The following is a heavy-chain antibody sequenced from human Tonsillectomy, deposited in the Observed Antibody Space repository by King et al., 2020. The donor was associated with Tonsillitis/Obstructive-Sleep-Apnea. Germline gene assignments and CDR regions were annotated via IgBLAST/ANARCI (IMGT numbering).Heavy chain of an antibody. V-gene: IGHV3-43*02. CDR1: GFTFGDYA. Sequence: QLVQSGGGVVQPGGSLRLSFAASGFTFGDYAMHWVRQAPGKGLEWVSLISGDGGSPYYADSVKGRFTISRDNSKNSLYLQMNSLRTEDTALYYCAKDITSLVTMVRGVQFDYWGQGTLVTVSS. CDR3: AKDITSLVTMVRGVQFDY. CDR2: ISGDGGSP. D-gene: IGHD3-10*01. J-gene: IGHJ4*02.